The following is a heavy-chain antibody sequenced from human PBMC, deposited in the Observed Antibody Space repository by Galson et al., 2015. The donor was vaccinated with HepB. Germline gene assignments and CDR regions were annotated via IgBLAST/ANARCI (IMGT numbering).Heavy chain of an antibody. Sequence: SVKVSCKASGYTFTRYGISWVRQAPGQGLEWMGWISAYNGNTNYAQKLQGRVTMTTDTSTSTAYMELRSLRSDDTAVYYCAREKPVAGASDYWGQGTLVTVSS. J-gene: IGHJ4*02. V-gene: IGHV1-18*04. CDR1: GYTFTRYG. D-gene: IGHD6-19*01. CDR2: ISAYNGNT. CDR3: AREKPVAGASDY.